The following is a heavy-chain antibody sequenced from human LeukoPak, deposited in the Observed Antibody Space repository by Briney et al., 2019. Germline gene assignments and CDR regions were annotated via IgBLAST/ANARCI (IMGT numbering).Heavy chain of an antibody. CDR3: VRESYDSSGYYFDY. J-gene: IGHJ4*02. D-gene: IGHD3-22*01. Sequence: PSQTLSLTCAVSGGSISSGGYSWSWIRQPPGKGLEWIGYIYHSGSTYYNPSLKSRVTISVDRSKNQFSLKLSSVTAADTAVYYCVRESYDSSGYYFDYWGQGTLVTVSS. V-gene: IGHV4-30-2*01. CDR1: GGSISSGGYS. CDR2: IYHSGST.